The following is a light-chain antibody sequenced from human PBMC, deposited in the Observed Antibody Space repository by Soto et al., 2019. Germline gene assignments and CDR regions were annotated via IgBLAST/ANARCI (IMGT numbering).Light chain of an antibody. CDR2: GAS. J-gene: IGKJ2*01. Sequence: EIVMTQSPATLSVSPGERATLSCRASQSVSSNLAWYQQKPGQAPRLLIYGASTRATGIPARFSGSGSGTEFTLTISGLQSEDFAVYYCQQYNNWPYTLGQGTKLESK. CDR3: QQYNNWPYT. V-gene: IGKV3-15*01. CDR1: QSVSSN.